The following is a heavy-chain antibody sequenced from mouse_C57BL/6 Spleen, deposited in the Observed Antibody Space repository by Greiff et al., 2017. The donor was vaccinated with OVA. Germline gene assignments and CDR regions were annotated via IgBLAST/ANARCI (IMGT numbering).Heavy chain of an antibody. CDR2: ISSGSSTI. V-gene: IGHV5-17*01. CDR3: AHSNWARYFDV. Sequence: EVQLVESGGGLVKPGGSLTLSCAASGFTFSDYGMHWVRQAPEKGLEWVAYISSGSSTIYYADTVKGRFTISRDNAKNTLFLQMTSLRSEDTAMYYCAHSNWARYFDVWGTGTTVTVSS. CDR1: GFTFSDYG. D-gene: IGHD4-1*01. J-gene: IGHJ1*03.